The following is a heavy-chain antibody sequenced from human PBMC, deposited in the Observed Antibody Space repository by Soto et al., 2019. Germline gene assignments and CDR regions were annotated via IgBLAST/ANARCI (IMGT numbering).Heavy chain of an antibody. J-gene: IGHJ5*02. D-gene: IGHD1-7*01. CDR1: GGTFSSYA. CDR3: ARTRNLGPGKYNWFDP. CDR2: IIPIFGTA. Sequence: GASVQVSCKASGGTFSSYAISWVRQAPGQKIEWMGGIIPIFGTANYAQKFQGRVTITADESTSTAYMELSSLRSEDTAVYYCARTRNLGPGKYNWFDPWGQGTLVTVSS. V-gene: IGHV1-69*13.